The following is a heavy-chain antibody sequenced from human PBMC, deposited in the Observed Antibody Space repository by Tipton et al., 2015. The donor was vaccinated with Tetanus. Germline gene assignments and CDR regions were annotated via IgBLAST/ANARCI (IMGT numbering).Heavy chain of an antibody. CDR1: GGSISSNY. D-gene: IGHD5-12*01. Sequence: TLSLTCTVSGGSISSNYWSWIRQPAGKGLEWIGRIYTSGSTNYNPSLKSRVTMSLDTSKNQFSLKLGSVTAADTAVYYCARVRRGATTDLDYWGQGTLVTVSS. J-gene: IGHJ4*02. V-gene: IGHV4-4*07. CDR3: ARVRRGATTDLDY. CDR2: IYTSGST.